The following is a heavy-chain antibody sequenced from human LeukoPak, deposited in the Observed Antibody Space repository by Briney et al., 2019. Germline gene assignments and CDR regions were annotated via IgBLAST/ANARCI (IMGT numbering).Heavy chain of an antibody. D-gene: IGHD6-19*01. CDR1: GFTFSSYS. CDR3: ARVGLRYSSGYNAFDI. Sequence: GGSLRLSCAASGFTFSSYSMNWVRQAPGKGLEWVSSISSSSSYIYYADSVKGRFTISRDNAKNSLYLQMNSLRAEDTAVYYCARVGLRYSSGYNAFDIWGQGTMVTVSS. CDR2: ISSSSSYI. J-gene: IGHJ3*02. V-gene: IGHV3-21*01.